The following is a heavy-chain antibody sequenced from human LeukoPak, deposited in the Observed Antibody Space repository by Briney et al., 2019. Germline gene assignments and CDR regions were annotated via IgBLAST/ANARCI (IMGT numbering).Heavy chain of an antibody. Sequence: GGSLRLSCAASGFTLSSYWMTWVRQAPGKGLEWVANIKQDGSEKYYVDSLKGRFTISRDNSKNTLYLQMNSLRPEDTAVYYCAKDWRRIVVVGPITRHGNYMDVWGKGTTVTISS. CDR1: GFTLSSYW. D-gene: IGHD2-15*01. CDR3: AKDWRRIVVVGPITRHGNYMDV. CDR2: IKQDGSEK. J-gene: IGHJ6*03. V-gene: IGHV3-7*01.